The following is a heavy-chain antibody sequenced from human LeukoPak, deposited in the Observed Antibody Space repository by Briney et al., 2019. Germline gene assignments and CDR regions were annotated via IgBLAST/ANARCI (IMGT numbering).Heavy chain of an antibody. Sequence: PGGSLRPSCAVSGFTFSSYEMNWVRQAPGKGLEWVSYISSSGRTIYYADSVKGRFTISRDNAKNSLYLQMNSLRVEDTAVYYCARRAIAEGFDYWGQGTLVTVSS. CDR3: ARRAIAEGFDY. CDR1: GFTFSSYE. D-gene: IGHD6-13*01. CDR2: ISSSGRTI. J-gene: IGHJ4*02. V-gene: IGHV3-48*03.